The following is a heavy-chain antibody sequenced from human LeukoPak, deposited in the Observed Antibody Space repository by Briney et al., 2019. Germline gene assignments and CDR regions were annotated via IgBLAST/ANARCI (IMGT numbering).Heavy chain of an antibody. V-gene: IGHV3-33*08. CDR3: ARDRISSGWYGDYWYFDL. CDR1: GFTFSSFG. D-gene: IGHD6-19*01. Sequence: GRSLRLSCAASGFTFSSFGMHWVRQAPGKGLEWVAVIWFDGSNKYYADSVKGRFTISGDNSKNTLYLQMNSLRAEDTAVYYCARDRISSGWYGDYWYFDLWGRGTLVTVSS. J-gene: IGHJ2*01. CDR2: IWFDGSNK.